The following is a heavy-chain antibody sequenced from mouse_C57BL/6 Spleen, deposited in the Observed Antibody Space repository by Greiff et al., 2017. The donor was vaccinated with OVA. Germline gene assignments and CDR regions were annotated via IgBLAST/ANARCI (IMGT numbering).Heavy chain of an antibody. J-gene: IGHJ2*01. CDR3: ALEGSSGYVGY. CDR2: IYPGDGDT. Sequence: QVQLKQSGAELVKPGASVKISCKASGYAFSSYWMNWVKQRPGKGLEWIGQIYPGDGDTNYNGKFKGKATLTADKSSSTAYMQLSSLTSEDSAVYFCALEGSSGYVGYWGQGTTLTVSS. V-gene: IGHV1-80*01. CDR1: GYAFSSYW. D-gene: IGHD3-2*02.